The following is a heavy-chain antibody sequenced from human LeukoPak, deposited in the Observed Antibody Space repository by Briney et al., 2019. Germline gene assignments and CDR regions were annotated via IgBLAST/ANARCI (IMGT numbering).Heavy chain of an antibody. Sequence: GGSLRLSCAASGFTFSISGMHWVRQAPGKGLVWVSLINSDVSSTWYADSVKGRFTISRDNAKNTVYLQMDSLRAEATAVYYCLKDADYWGHGTRVTVSS. CDR2: INSDVSST. J-gene: IGHJ4*01. CDR3: LKDADY. V-gene: IGHV3-74*01. CDR1: GFTFSISG.